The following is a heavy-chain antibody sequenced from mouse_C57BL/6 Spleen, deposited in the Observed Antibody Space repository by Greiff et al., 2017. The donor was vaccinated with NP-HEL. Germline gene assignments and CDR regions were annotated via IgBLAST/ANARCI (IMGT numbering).Heavy chain of an antibody. V-gene: IGHV14-2*01. CDR2: IDPEDGET. CDR3: ANILNYYGSPGWFAY. J-gene: IGHJ3*01. D-gene: IGHD1-1*01. Sequence: VHVKQSGAELVKPGASVKLSCTASGFNIKDYYMHWVKQRTEQGLEWIGRIDPEDGETKYAPKFQGKATITADTSSNTAYLQLSSLTSEDTAVYYCANILNYYGSPGWFAYWGQGTLVTVSA. CDR1: GFNIKDYY.